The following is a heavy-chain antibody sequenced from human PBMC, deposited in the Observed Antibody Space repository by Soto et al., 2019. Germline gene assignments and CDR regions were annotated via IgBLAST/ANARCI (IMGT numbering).Heavy chain of an antibody. Sequence: QVQLVQSGAEVKKPGSSVKVSCKTSGVSFNNNGIGWVRQAPGHGLEWMGGVSPPFRTSNYARKFQGRISINADASTGRVSMELSSLTCEDTAQYYCARVLYYGSGLTSASGVDWWGPGKRVNVSS. D-gene: IGHD3-10*01. CDR3: ARVLYYGSGLTSASGVDW. J-gene: IGHJ6*01. CDR2: VSPPFRTS. V-gene: IGHV1-69*01. CDR1: GVSFNNNG.